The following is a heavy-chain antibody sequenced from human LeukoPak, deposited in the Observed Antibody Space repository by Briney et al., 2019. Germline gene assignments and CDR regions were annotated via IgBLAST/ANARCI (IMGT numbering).Heavy chain of an antibody. CDR1: GFSFDNYD. CDR2: IGTGGDT. V-gene: IGHV3-13*01. D-gene: IGHD3-10*01. Sequence: GGSLRLPCAVSGFSFDNYDMHWVRQISGEGLEWVAAIGTGGDTYYRDSVKGRFTISRGNAKNSLCLQMNSLRVGDTAVYYCVRDYGPGGFGPWGQGALVTVSS. CDR3: VRDYGPGGFGP. J-gene: IGHJ5*02.